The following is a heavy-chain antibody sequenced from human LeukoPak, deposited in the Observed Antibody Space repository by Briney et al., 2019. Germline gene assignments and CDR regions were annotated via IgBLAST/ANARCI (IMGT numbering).Heavy chain of an antibody. CDR3: ARDPIGVTHYFDY. Sequence: PGGSLRLSCAASGFTFSSYAMHWIRQAPGKGLEWVAVISYDGSNKYYADSVKGRFTISRDNSKNTLYLQMNSLRAEDTAVYYCARDPIGVTHYFDYWGQGTLVTVSS. D-gene: IGHD3-10*01. CDR1: GFTFSSYA. J-gene: IGHJ4*02. V-gene: IGHV3-30-3*01. CDR2: ISYDGSNK.